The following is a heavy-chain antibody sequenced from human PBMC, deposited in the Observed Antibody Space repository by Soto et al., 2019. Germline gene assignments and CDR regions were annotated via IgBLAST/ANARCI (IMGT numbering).Heavy chain of an antibody. J-gene: IGHJ4*02. CDR3: ARGSSGWYGGTNFDY. CDR2: ISSSSSTI. D-gene: IGHD6-19*01. Sequence: PGGSLRLSCAASGFIFSSYSMNWVRQAPGKGLEWVSYISSSSSTIYYADSVKGRFTISRDNAKNSLYLQMNSLRDEDTAVYYCARGSSGWYGGTNFDYWGQGTLVTVSS. V-gene: IGHV3-48*02. CDR1: GFIFSSYS.